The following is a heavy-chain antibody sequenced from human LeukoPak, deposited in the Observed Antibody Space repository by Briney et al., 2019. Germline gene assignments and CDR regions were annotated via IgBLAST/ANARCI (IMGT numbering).Heavy chain of an antibody. CDR3: ARDPNRGGDYFDY. CDR2: ISSSGSTI. V-gene: IGHV3-48*04. Sequence: GGSLRLSCAASGFTFSSYGMSWVRQAPGKGLEWVSYISSSGSTIYYADSVKGRFTISRDNAKNSLYLQMNSLRAEDTALYYCARDPNRGGDYFDYWGQGTLVTVSS. J-gene: IGHJ4*02. CDR1: GFTFSSYG. D-gene: IGHD3-10*01.